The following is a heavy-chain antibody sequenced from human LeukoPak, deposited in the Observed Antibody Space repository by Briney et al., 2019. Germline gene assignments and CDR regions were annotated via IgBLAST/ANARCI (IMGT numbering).Heavy chain of an antibody. CDR2: TSGDGITT. D-gene: IGHD2-2*02. V-gene: IGHV3-43*02. J-gene: IGHJ4*02. Sequence: GGSLRLSCAASGFTFHNYAIHWVRQAPGKGLEWVSLTSGDGITTYFADSVKGRFTISRDNSKNTLFLLLDSLRAEDTAVYYCARGGRYCSGITCYNAYWGQGTLVTVSS. CDR1: GFTFHNYA. CDR3: ARGGRYCSGITCYNAY.